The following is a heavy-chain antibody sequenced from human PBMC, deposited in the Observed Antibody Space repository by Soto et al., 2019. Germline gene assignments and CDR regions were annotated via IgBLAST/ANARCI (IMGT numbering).Heavy chain of an antibody. CDR3: ARVRGGSSGSYYFDH. D-gene: IGHD3-22*01. CDR1: GFSLSDYY. V-gene: IGHV3-11*01. CDR2: ISSSGTGV. Sequence: PGGSLRLSCAVSGFSLSDYYISWIRQAPGEGLEWVSYISSSGTGVHYADSVKGRFTISKDNANNSLYLQMNSLRAEDTAVYYCARVRGGSSGSYYFDHWGQGALVTVSS. J-gene: IGHJ4*02.